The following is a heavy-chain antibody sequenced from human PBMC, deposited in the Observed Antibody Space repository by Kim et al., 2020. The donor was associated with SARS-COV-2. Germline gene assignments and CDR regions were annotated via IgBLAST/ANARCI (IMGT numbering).Heavy chain of an antibody. CDR2: IDPSDSYT. Sequence: GESLKISCKCSGYSFTSYWISWVRQMPGKGLGWLGRIDPSDSYTNYSPSFQGHVTISADKSIRTAYLQWSSLKASDTAMYYCVRPDPGIAVAGTIWGQGTLVTVSS. D-gene: IGHD6-19*01. J-gene: IGHJ4*02. CDR3: VRPDPGIAVAGTI. CDR1: GYSFTSYW. V-gene: IGHV5-10-1*01.